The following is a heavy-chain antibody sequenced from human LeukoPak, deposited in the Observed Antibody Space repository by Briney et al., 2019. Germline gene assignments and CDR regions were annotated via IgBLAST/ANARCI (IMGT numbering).Heavy chain of an antibody. D-gene: IGHD1-26*01. CDR1: GFTFTNYA. V-gene: IGHV3-23*01. Sequence: GGSLRLSCVASGFTFTNYAMTWVRQAPGKGLEWVSSIINSDGTTFYADSVKGRFTMSRDNSKNTLYLQMNSLRAEDTAVYYCAKEGRRAAGWDLWGQGTLVTVSS. CDR3: AKEGRRAAGWDL. J-gene: IGHJ4*02. CDR2: IINSDGTT.